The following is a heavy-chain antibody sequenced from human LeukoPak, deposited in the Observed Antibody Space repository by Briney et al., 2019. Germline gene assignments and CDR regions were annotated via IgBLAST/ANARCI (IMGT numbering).Heavy chain of an antibody. CDR2: FDPEDGET. J-gene: IGHJ6*02. V-gene: IGHV1-24*01. Sequence: ASVKVSCKVSGYTLTELSMHWVRHAPGKGLEWMGGFDPEDGETIYAQKFQGRATMTEDTSTDTAYMELSSLRSEDTAVYYCATQSLSCGGDCYPYFYYGMDVWGQGTTVTVSS. CDR3: ATQSLSCGGDCYPYFYYGMDV. D-gene: IGHD2-21*02. CDR1: GYTLTELS.